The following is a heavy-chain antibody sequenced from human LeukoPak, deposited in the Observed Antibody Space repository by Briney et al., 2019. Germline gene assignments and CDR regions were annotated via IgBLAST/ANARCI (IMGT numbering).Heavy chain of an antibody. J-gene: IGHJ6*03. CDR2: IYYSGST. V-gene: IGHV4-39*07. D-gene: IGHD2-15*01. CDR1: GGSISSSSYY. CDR3: ARGYCSGGSCYSYYYYNYMDV. Sequence: SETLSLTCTVSGGSISSSSYYWGWIRQPPGKGLEWIGSIYYSGSTYSNPSLKSRVTISVDTSKNQFSLKLSSVTAADTAVYYCARGYCSGGSCYSYYYYNYMDVWGKGTTVTVSS.